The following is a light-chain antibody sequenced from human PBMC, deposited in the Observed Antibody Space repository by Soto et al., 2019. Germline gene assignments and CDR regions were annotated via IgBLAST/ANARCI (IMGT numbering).Light chain of an antibody. CDR2: GAS. CDR3: QQYGSSLT. V-gene: IGKV3-15*01. Sequence: EIVMTPSQATLSVSPVERSTLSFRASQSVSSNLAWYQQKPGQAPRLLIYGASTRATGIPARFSGSGSGTDFTLNISRLEPEDFAVYYCQQYGSSLTVGGGTKVDI. J-gene: IGKJ4*01. CDR1: QSVSSN.